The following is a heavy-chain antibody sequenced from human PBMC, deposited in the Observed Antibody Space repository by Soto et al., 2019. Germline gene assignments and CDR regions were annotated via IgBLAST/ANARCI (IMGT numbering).Heavy chain of an antibody. J-gene: IGHJ6*03. CDR2: IYYSGST. V-gene: IGHV4-39*01. Sequence: PSETLSLTCTVSGGSISSSSYYWGWIRQPPGKGLEWIGSIYYSGSTYYNPSLKSRVTISVDTSKNQFSLKLSSVTAADTAVYYCARMGDYGDYGSPYYYYMDVWGKGTTVTXSS. D-gene: IGHD4-17*01. CDR3: ARMGDYGDYGSPYYYYMDV. CDR1: GGSISSSSYY.